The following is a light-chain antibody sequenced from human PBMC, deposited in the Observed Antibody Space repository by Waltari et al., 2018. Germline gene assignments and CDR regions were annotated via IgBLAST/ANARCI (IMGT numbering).Light chain of an antibody. Sequence: DIVMTQTTLYLPVTPGEPSSISCRSSQSLLHSDGNTYLYWYLQKPGQPPRLLIYRVSNRFSGVPDRFTGSGSGTDFTLKISRVEAEDVGIYYCMHALHNPWTFGQGTKVEIK. CDR3: MHALHNPWT. CDR2: RVS. J-gene: IGKJ1*01. CDR1: QSLLHSDGNTY. V-gene: IGKV2-29*02.